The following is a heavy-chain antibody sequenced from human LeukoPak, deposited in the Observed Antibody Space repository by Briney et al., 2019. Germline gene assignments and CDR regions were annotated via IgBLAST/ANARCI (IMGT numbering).Heavy chain of an antibody. D-gene: IGHD1-1*01. CDR3: AGGKYKRGYYYYGMDV. CDR2: IIPILGIA. CDR1: GGTFSSYA. V-gene: IGHV1-69*04. Sequence: GASVKVSCKASGGTFSSYAISWVRQAPGQGLEWMGRIIPILGIANYAQKFQGRVTITADKSTSTAYMELSSLRSEDTAVYYCAGGKYKRGYYYYGMDVWGQGTTVTVSS. J-gene: IGHJ6*02.